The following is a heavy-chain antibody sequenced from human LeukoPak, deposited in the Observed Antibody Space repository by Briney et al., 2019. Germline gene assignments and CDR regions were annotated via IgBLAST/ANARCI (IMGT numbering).Heavy chain of an antibody. CDR1: DDAINRHR. V-gene: IGHV4-59*11. D-gene: IGHD6-19*01. Sequence: SETLSLTCAVSDDAINRHRRNWLRQSPGKGLEWIGYIYKSGFTNYNHSLKNRVTMSVDTSKNRVSLKLTSVTAADTAVYYCARSGATSGWSHIFDNSGRGTLCTVSS. J-gene: IGHJ4*03. CDR3: ARSGATSGWSHIFDN. CDR2: IYKSGFT.